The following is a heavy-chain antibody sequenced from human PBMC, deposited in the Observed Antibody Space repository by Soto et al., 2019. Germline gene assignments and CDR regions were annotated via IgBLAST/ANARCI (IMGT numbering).Heavy chain of an antibody. CDR3: ARLPPYYDLRGGMDV. Sequence: SGKVSCKASGGTFSSYAISWVRQAPGQGLEGMGGIIPIFGTANYAQKFQGRVTITADKSTSTAYMELSSLRSEDTAVYYCARLPPYYDLRGGMDVWGQGTTVTVSS. CDR1: GGTFSSYA. V-gene: IGHV1-69*06. CDR2: IIPIFGTA. D-gene: IGHD3-3*01. J-gene: IGHJ6*02.